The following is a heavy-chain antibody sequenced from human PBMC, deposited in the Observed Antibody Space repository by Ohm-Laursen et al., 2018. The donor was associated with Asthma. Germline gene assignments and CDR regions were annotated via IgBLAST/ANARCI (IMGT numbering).Heavy chain of an antibody. CDR2: ISGSGGSK. J-gene: IGHJ5*02. D-gene: IGHD5-18*01. V-gene: IGHV3-23*01. CDR1: GFTFSSYA. Sequence: SLRLSCAASGFTFSSYAMHWVRQAPGKGLEWVAAISGSGGSKYYADSVKGRFTISRDNSKNTLYLQMNSQRAEDTAVYYCANRGYSYGYWFDPWGQGTLVTVSS. CDR3: ANRGYSYGYWFDP.